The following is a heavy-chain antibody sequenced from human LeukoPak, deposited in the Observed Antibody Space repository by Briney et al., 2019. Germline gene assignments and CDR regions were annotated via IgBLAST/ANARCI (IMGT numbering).Heavy chain of an antibody. CDR2: INPNSGGT. CDR1: GYTFTGYY. J-gene: IGHJ4*02. CDR3: ARADIVGATPGPFDY. Sequence: GASVKVSCKASGYTFTGYYMHWVRQAPGQGLEWMGWINPNSGGTNYAQKFQGRVTMTRDTSMSTAYMELSRLRSDDTAVYYCARADIVGATPGPFDYWGQGTLVTVSS. D-gene: IGHD1-26*01. V-gene: IGHV1-2*02.